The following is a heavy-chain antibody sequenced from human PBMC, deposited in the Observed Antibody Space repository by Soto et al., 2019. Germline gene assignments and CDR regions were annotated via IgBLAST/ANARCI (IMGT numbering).Heavy chain of an antibody. CDR2: IKQDGSEK. D-gene: IGHD5-12*01. V-gene: IGHV3-7*01. Sequence: QPGGSLRLSCAASGFTFSSYWMSWVRQAPGKGLEWVANIKQDGSEKYYVDSVKGRFTISRDNAKNSLYLQMNSLRAEDTAVYYCARANIVATIYYYYYYMDVWGKGTTVTVSS. CDR3: ARANIVATIYYYYYYMDV. CDR1: GFTFSSYW. J-gene: IGHJ6*03.